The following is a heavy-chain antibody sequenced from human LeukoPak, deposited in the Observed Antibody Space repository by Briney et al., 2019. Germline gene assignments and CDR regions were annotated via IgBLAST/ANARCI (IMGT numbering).Heavy chain of an antibody. V-gene: IGHV5-51*01. Sequence: GESLKIPCKFSGDSFTSYWIGWVRQMPGKGLEWMGIIYPADSDTQYSPSFQGQVTISADKSISTVYLQWSSLKASDTAFYYCARRKYYSTWFDPWGPGTLVTVSS. J-gene: IGHJ5*02. D-gene: IGHD1-14*01. CDR2: IYPADSDT. CDR1: GDSFTSYW. CDR3: ARRKYYSTWFDP.